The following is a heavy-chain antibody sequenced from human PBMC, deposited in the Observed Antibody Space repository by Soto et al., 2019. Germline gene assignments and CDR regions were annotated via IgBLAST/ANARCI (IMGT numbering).Heavy chain of an antibody. CDR1: GLTFTSSA. V-gene: IGHV1-58*01. D-gene: IGHD5-12*01. CDR3: AAETYSGSRPSFY. J-gene: IGHJ4*02. CDR2: IVVGSGNT. Sequence: AVKVSCKASGLTFTSSAVQWVRQARGQRLEWIGWIVVGSGNTNYAQKFQERVTITRDMSTSTAYMELSSLRSEDTAVYYCAAETYSGSRPSFYWGQGTLVTVSS.